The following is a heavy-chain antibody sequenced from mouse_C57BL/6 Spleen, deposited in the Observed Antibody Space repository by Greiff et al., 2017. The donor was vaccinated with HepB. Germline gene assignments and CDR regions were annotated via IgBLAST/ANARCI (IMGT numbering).Heavy chain of an antibody. J-gene: IGHJ2*01. Sequence: QVQLQQPGAELVMPGASVKLSCKASGYTFTSYWMHWVKQRPGQGLEWIGEIDPSDSYTNYNQKFKGKSTLTVDKSSSTAYMPLSSLTSEDSAVYYCARDYYGSSYGFDYWGQGTTLTVSS. CDR1: GYTFTSYW. CDR3: ARDYYGSSYGFDY. CDR2: IDPSDSYT. D-gene: IGHD1-1*01. V-gene: IGHV1-69*01.